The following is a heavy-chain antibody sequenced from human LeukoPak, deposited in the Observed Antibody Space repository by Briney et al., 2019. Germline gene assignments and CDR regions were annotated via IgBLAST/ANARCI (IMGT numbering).Heavy chain of an antibody. Sequence: SGPTLANPTQTLTLTCTFSGFSLSSNGMCVGWIRQPPGKALEWLARIDWDDDEYYSTSLKTRLTISKDTSKNQVVLTMTNMDPVDTATYYCARIPPYCSGGTCYPLYYGMDVWGQGTTVTVSS. D-gene: IGHD2-15*01. CDR3: ARIPPYCSGGTCYPLYYGMDV. V-gene: IGHV2-70*11. CDR1: GFSLSSNGMC. CDR2: IDWDDDE. J-gene: IGHJ6*02.